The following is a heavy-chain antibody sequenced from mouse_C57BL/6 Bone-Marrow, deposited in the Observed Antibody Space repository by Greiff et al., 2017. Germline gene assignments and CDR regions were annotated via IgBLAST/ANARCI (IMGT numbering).Heavy chain of an antibody. J-gene: IGHJ4*01. D-gene: IGHD3-2*02. CDR2: IYPGDGDT. CDR1: GYAFSSSW. V-gene: IGHV1-82*01. CDR3: ARGGDSSGPLPIDD. Sequence: QVQLQQSGPELVKPGASVKISCKASGYAFSSSWMNWVKQRPGKGLEWIGRIYPGDGDTNYNGKFKGKATLTADKSSSTAHMQISSLTSEASAVYVCARGGDSSGPLPIDDWGQGTSVTVSS.